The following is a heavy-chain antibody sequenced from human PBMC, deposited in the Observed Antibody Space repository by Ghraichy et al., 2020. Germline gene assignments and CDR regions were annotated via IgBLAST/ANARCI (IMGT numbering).Heavy chain of an antibody. V-gene: IGHV3-15*01. CDR2: IKSKTDGGTT. J-gene: IGHJ4*02. D-gene: IGHD2-21*01. Sequence: GGSLRLSCAASGFTFSNAWMSWVRQAPGKGLEWVGRIKSKTDGGTTDYAAPVKGRFTISRDDSKNTLYLQMNSLKTEDTAVYYCTAPVGDSSIDYWGQGTLVTVSS. CDR1: GFTFSNAW. CDR3: TAPVGDSSIDY.